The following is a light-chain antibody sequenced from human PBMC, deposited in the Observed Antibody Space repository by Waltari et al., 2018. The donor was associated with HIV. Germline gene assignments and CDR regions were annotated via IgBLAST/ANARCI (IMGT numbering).Light chain of an antibody. CDR1: QGITTS. CDR2: AAS. CDR3: QQYYSSSIT. J-gene: IGKJ2*01. Sequence: DIQMTQSPSSMSASVGDRVTITCRASQGITTSLAWYQHQLAQAPKLLLYAASRLESGFSSRFSGSGAGTDFTLTISSLQPGDFAAYYCQQYYSSSITFGQGTKLEIK. V-gene: IGKV1-NL1*01.